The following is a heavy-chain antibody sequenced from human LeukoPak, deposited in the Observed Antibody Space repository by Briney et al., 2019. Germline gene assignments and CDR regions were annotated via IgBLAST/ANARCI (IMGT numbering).Heavy chain of an antibody. CDR3: ARHVIVVVTYVAFDI. D-gene: IGHD3-22*01. CDR2: IYYSGST. CDR1: GGSISSSSYY. J-gene: IGHJ3*02. Sequence: SETLSLTCTVSGGSISSSSYYWGWIRQPPGKGLAWIGSIYYSGSTYYNPSLKSRVTISVDTSKNQFSLKLSSVTAADTAVYYCARHVIVVVTYVAFDIWGRGTMVTVSS. V-gene: IGHV4-39*01.